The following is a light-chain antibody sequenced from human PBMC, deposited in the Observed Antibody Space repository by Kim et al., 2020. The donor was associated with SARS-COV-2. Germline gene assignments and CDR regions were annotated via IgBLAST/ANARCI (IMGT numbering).Light chain of an antibody. CDR2: GAS. V-gene: IGKV3-20*01. Sequence: EIVLTQSPGTLSLSPGERATLSCRASQSVRSSYLAWYQQKPGQAPRLLIYGASSRATGIPDRFSGSGSGTDFTLTISRPEPEDFAVYYCQQYGSSPLTFGGGTKVDIK. CDR1: QSVRSSY. CDR3: QQYGSSPLT. J-gene: IGKJ4*01.